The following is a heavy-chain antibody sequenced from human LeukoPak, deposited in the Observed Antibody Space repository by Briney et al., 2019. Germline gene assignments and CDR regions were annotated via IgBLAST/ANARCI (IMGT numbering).Heavy chain of an antibody. J-gene: IGHJ4*02. D-gene: IGHD5-12*01. Sequence: PSETLSLTCTVSGGSISSYYWSWIRQPPGKGLEWIGYIYYSGSTNYNPSLKSRVTISVDTSKNQFSLKLSSVTAADTAVYYCARGVNAQDDYLGLDYRGQGTLVTVSS. CDR3: ARGVNAQDDYLGLDY. V-gene: IGHV4-59*01. CDR1: GGSISSYY. CDR2: IYYSGST.